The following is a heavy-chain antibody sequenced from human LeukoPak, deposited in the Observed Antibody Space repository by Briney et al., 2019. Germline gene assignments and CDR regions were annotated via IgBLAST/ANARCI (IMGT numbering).Heavy chain of an antibody. Sequence: GGSLRLSCAASGFTFSDYYISWIRQAPGKGLEWVSYISSSGSTICYADSVKGRFTISRDNSKNSLYLQMNSLRTQDTALYYCAKDISDAYIATDFDYWGQGTLVTLSS. CDR3: AKDISDAYIATDFDY. D-gene: IGHD3-16*01. CDR1: GFTFSDYY. J-gene: IGHJ4*02. CDR2: ISSSGSTI. V-gene: IGHV3-11*01.